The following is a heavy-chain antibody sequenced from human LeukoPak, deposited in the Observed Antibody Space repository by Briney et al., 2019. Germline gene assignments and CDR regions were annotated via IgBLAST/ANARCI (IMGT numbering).Heavy chain of an antibody. CDR1: GFTFSNYW. D-gene: IGHD1-1*01. Sequence: PGGSLRLSCAASGFTFSNYWMHWVRQAPGKGLVWVSHINSGGSRTTHADSVKGRFTISRDNAKNTLYLQMNSLRAEDTAVYYCARATWNESYYYYYGMDVWGQGTTVTVSS. V-gene: IGHV3-74*03. CDR3: ARATWNESYYYYYGMDV. CDR2: INSGGSRT. J-gene: IGHJ6*02.